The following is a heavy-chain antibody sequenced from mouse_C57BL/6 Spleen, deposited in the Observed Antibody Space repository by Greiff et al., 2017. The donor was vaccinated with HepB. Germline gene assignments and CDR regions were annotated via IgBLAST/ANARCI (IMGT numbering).Heavy chain of an antibody. J-gene: IGHJ2*01. V-gene: IGHV1-7*01. D-gene: IGHD1-1*01. CDR1: GYTFTSYW. CDR3: ARKDGSPVFDY. Sequence: QVQLKESGAELAKPGASVKLSCKASGYTFTSYWMHWVKQRPGQGLEWIGYINPSSGYTKYNQKFKDKATLNADKSSSTAYRQLSSLTYEDSAVYYCARKDGSPVFDYWGQGTTLTVSS. CDR2: INPSSGYT.